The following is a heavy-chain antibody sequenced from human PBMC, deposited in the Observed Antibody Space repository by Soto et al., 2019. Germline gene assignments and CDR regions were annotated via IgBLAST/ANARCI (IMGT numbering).Heavy chain of an antibody. D-gene: IGHD3-3*01. CDR1: GYTFTGYY. Sequence: ASVKVSFKASGYTFTGYYMHWVRQAPGQGLEWMGWINPNSGGTNYAQKFQGRVTMTRDTSISTAYMELSRLRSDDTAVYYCATSHYDFWSGYFFDYWGQGTLVTVSS. CDR2: INPNSGGT. J-gene: IGHJ4*02. V-gene: IGHV1-2*02. CDR3: ATSHYDFWSGYFFDY.